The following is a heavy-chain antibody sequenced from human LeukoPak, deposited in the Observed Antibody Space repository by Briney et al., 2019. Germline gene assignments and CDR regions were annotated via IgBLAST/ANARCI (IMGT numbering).Heavy chain of an antibody. CDR2: IIPIFGTA. D-gene: IGHD4-17*01. J-gene: IGHJ5*02. V-gene: IGHV1-69*05. CDR1: GGTFSSYA. CDR3: ARGYVDYGDNWFDP. Sequence: SVKVSCKASGGTFSSYAISWVRQAPGQGLEWMGGIIPIFGTANYAQKFQGRVTITTDESTSTAYMELSSLRSEDTAAYYCARGYVDYGDNWFDPWGQGTLVTVSS.